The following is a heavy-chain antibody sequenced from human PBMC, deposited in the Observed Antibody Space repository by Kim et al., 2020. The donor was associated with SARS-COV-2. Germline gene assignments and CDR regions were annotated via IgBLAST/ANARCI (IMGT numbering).Heavy chain of an antibody. CDR3: AKEGAAAGLVS. J-gene: IGHJ5*02. V-gene: IGHV3-23*01. CDR1: GFTFSSYG. D-gene: IGHD6-13*01. CDR2: VSDSGDST. Sequence: GGSLRLSCAASGFTFSSYGMSWVRQAPGKGLEWVSSVSDSGDSTYYADSVKGRFTISRDNSKNTLYLQMNSLRAEDTAVYYCAKEGAAAGLVSWGQGTLVTASS.